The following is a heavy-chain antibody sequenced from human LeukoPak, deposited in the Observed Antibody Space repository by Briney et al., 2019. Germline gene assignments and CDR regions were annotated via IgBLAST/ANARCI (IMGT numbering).Heavy chain of an antibody. CDR2: INHSGST. CDR1: GGSFSGYY. Sequence: SETLSLTCAVYGGSFSGYYWSWIRQPPGKGLEWIGEINHSGSTNYNPSLKSRVTISVDTSRNQFSLKLSSVTAADTAVYYCARGRSYGDPTSDYWGQGTLVTVSS. D-gene: IGHD4-17*01. CDR3: ARGRSYGDPTSDY. V-gene: IGHV4-34*01. J-gene: IGHJ4*02.